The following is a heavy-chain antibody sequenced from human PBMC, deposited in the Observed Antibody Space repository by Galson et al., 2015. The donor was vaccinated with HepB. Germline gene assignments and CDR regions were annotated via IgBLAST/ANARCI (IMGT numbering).Heavy chain of an antibody. CDR3: ASQGEGWGFVCY. Sequence: QSGAEVKKPGESLRISCKGSGYSFTRYWISWVRQMPGKGLEWMGRLDPSDSYTNSSPSFQGHVTISADKSISTAYLQWSSLKASDTGMYYCASQGEGWGFVCYWGQGTLVTVAS. J-gene: IGHJ4*02. D-gene: IGHD7-27*01. CDR2: LDPSDSYT. CDR1: GYSFTRYW. V-gene: IGHV5-10-1*01.